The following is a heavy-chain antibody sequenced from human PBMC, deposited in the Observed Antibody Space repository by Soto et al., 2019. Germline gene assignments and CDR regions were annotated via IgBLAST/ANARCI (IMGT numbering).Heavy chain of an antibody. CDR1: GDTFNFYT. CDR3: ATSDGSGSQAFAF. J-gene: IGHJ4*02. V-gene: IGHV1-69*02. CDR2: TIPMLSMS. D-gene: IGHD3-10*01. Sequence: QVQLVQSGAELKKPGSSVRLSCKTSGDTFNFYTINWVRQAPGLGLEGMGRTIPMLSMSTYALKFQGRLTISADKATSTAYTLLNSLKPEDTAMYYCATSDGSGSQAFAFWGQGALVTVSS.